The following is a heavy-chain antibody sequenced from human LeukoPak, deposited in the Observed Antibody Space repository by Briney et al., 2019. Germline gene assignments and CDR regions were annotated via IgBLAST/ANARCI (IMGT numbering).Heavy chain of an antibody. CDR2: ISSSGSTI. Sequence: GGSLRLSCAASGFTFSDYYMSWIRQAPGKGLEWVSYISSSGSTIYYADSVKGRFTISRDNAKNSLYPQMNSLRAEDTAVYYCARDRGIYYDSSGYPGYWGQGTLVTVSS. J-gene: IGHJ4*02. CDR3: ARDRGIYYDSSGYPGY. V-gene: IGHV3-11*01. D-gene: IGHD3-22*01. CDR1: GFTFSDYY.